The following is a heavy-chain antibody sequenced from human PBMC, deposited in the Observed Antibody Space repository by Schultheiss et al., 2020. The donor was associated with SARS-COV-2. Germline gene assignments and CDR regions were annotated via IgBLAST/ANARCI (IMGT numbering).Heavy chain of an antibody. CDR1: GFTFSSYG. V-gene: IGHV3-30*18. J-gene: IGHJ4*02. CDR3: ANNIEGANDY. Sequence: GESLKISCAASGFTFSSYGMHWVRQAPGKGLEWVAVISYDGSNKYYADSVKGRFTISRDNSKNTLYLQMNSLRAEDTAVYYCANNIEGANDYWGQGTLVTVS. D-gene: IGHD3-16*01. CDR2: ISYDGSNK.